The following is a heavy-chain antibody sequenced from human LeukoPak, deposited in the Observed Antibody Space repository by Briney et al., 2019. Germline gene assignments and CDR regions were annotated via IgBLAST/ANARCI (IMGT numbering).Heavy chain of an antibody. CDR2: IYYTSKCNT. J-gene: IGHJ3*01. CDR1: RDSVSTSGVC. V-gene: IGHV6-1*01. Sequence: SQTLSLTCAISRDSVSTSGVCWNWVRYSPSRGLEWLGRIYYTSKCNTDYAVSVKSRIDVNPDTSKNQLSLQLNSVTSEDTAVYDCARGRASAFDVWGQGTMVTVSS. D-gene: IGHD6-25*01. CDR3: ARGRASAFDV.